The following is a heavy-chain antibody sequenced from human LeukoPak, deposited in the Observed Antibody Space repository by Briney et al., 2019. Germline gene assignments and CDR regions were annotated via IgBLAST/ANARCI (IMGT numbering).Heavy chain of an antibody. J-gene: IGHJ4*02. CDR2: ISGSSNYI. V-gene: IGHV3-21*01. CDR1: GFTFSSDN. D-gene: IGHD6-6*01. Sequence: GGSLRLSCAASGFTFSSDNLNWVRQAPGKGLEWVSSISGSSNYISYTDSVKGRFTISRGNAKNSLYLQMNSLRADDTAVYYCARDLYISSYFDYRGQGTLVTVSS. CDR3: ARDLYISSYFDY.